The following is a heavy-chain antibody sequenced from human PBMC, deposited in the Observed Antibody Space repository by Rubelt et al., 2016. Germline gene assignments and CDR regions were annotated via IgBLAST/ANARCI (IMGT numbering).Heavy chain of an antibody. D-gene: IGHD2-15*01. J-gene: IGHJ4*02. CDR3: ARPTPGGYCSGGSCPLDY. CDR2: IYYSGST. V-gene: IGHV4-39*01. Sequence: QLQLQESGPGLVKPSETLSLTCTVSGGSISSSSYYWGWIRQPPGKGLEWIGSIYYSGSTYYNPSLKSRVTISVDTSKTHFSLKLSAVTAADTAVYYCARPTPGGYCSGGSCPLDYWGQGTLVTVSS. CDR1: GGSISSSSYY.